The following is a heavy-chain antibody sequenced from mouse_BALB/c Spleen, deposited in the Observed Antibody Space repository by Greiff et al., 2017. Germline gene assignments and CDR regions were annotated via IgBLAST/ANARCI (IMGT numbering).Heavy chain of an antibody. J-gene: IGHJ1*01. Sequence: EVMLVESGGGLVKPGGSLKLSCAASGFTFSSYAMSWVRQTPEKRLEWVASISSGGSTYYPDSVKGRFTNSRDNARNILYLQMSSLRSEDTAMYYCARTAKGYWYFDVWGAGTTVTVSS. CDR1: GFTFSSYA. V-gene: IGHV5-6-5*01. CDR3: ARTAKGYWYFDV. CDR2: ISSGGST.